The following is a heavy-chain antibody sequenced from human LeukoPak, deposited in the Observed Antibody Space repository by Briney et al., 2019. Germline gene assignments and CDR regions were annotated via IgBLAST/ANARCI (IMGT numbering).Heavy chain of an antibody. V-gene: IGHV3-7*01. CDR2: IKQDGSEK. CDR3: ARDRDYSNYPFDY. CDR1: GFTFSSYW. J-gene: IGHJ4*02. Sequence: PGGSLRLSCAASGFTFSSYWMSWVRQAPGKRLEWVANIKQDGSEKYYVDSVKGRFTISRDNAKNSLYLQMNSLRAEDTAVYYCARDRDYSNYPFDYWGQGTLVTVSS. D-gene: IGHD4-11*01.